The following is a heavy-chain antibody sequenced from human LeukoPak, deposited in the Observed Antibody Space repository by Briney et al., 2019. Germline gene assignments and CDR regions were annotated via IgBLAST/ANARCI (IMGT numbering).Heavy chain of an antibody. Sequence: PGGSLRLSCAASGFTFSSYAMHWVRQAPGKGLEWVAVISYDGSNKYYADSVKGRFTISRDNSKNTLYLQMNSLRAEDTAVYYCARDHGGTWLRLRGYFDYWGQGTLVTVSS. D-gene: IGHD5-12*01. CDR3: ARDHGGTWLRLRGYFDY. CDR1: GFTFSSYA. J-gene: IGHJ4*02. CDR2: ISYDGSNK. V-gene: IGHV3-30*01.